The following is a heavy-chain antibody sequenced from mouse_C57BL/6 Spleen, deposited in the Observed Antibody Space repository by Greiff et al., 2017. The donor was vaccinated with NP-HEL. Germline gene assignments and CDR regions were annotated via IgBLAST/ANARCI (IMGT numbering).Heavy chain of an antibody. CDR2: ISSGSSTI. Sequence: EVMLVESGGGLVKPGGSLKLSCAASGFTFSDYGMHWVRQAPEKGLEWVAYISSGSSTIYYADTVKGRFTISRDNAKNTLFLQMTSLRSEDTAMYYCGGGSFYAMDYWGQGTSVTVSS. V-gene: IGHV5-17*01. J-gene: IGHJ4*01. CDR1: GFTFSDYG. CDR3: GGGSFYAMDY.